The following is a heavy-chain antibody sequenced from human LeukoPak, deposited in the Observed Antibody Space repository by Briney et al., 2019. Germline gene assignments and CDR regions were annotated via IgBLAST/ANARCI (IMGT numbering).Heavy chain of an antibody. Sequence: GGSLRLSCAASGFTVSSNYMSWVRQAPGKGLEWVSVIYSGGSTYYADSVKGRFTISRDNSKNTLYLQMNSLRAEDTAVYYCARAPLDTAMDIFDYWGQGTLVTVSS. D-gene: IGHD5-18*01. CDR1: GFTVSSNY. CDR3: ARAPLDTAMDIFDY. V-gene: IGHV3-53*01. J-gene: IGHJ4*02. CDR2: IYSGGST.